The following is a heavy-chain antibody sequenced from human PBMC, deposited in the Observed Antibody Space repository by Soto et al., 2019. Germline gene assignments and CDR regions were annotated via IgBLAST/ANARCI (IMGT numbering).Heavy chain of an antibody. V-gene: IGHV4-34*01. J-gene: IGHJ5*02. CDR3: ARYYYVRGGYFVH. D-gene: IGHD3-22*01. CDR1: GGSFSGYY. CDR2: INHSGST. Sequence: SETLSLTCAVYGGSFSGYYWSWIRQPPGKGLEWIGEINHSGSTNYNPSLKSRVTISVDTSKNQFSLKLSSVTAAATAVYYCARYYYVRGGYFVHWGQGTLVTVSS.